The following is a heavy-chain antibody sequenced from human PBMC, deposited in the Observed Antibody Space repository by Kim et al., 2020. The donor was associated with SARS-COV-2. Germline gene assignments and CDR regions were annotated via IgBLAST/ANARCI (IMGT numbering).Heavy chain of an antibody. V-gene: IGHV4-39*01. CDR1: GGSISSSSYY. Sequence: SETLSLTCTVSGGSISSSSYYWGWIRQPPGKGLEWIGSIYYSGSTYYNPSLKSRVTISVDTSKNQFSLKLSSVTAADTAVYYCARLQLWLRRFDYWGQGTLVTVSP. D-gene: IGHD5-18*01. J-gene: IGHJ4*02. CDR2: IYYSGST. CDR3: ARLQLWLRRFDY.